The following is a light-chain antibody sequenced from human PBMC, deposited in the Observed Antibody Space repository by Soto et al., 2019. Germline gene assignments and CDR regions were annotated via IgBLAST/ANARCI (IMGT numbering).Light chain of an antibody. CDR2: GAS. Sequence: IVLTQSPATLSVSPCEIATLSCRASQSVSSNLVWYQQKPGQAPRLLIYGASTRVTGIPARFSGSGSGTEFTLTISSLQSEDFAVYYCQQYHNWWTFGQGTKV. CDR1: QSVSSN. V-gene: IGKV3-15*01. J-gene: IGKJ1*01. CDR3: QQYHNWWT.